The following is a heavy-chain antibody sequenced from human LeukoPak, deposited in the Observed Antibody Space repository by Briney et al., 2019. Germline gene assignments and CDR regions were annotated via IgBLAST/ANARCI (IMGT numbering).Heavy chain of an antibody. D-gene: IGHD2-15*01. CDR2: ICDSGDST. J-gene: IGHJ4*02. CDR3: AKGSATSCYSSVGY. Sequence: GGSLRLSCAASGFTFSSYAMSWVRQAPGKRLEWVSVICDSGDSTYYADSVKGRFTISRDNSKNTLYLQMNSLRAEDAAVYFCAKGSATSCYSSVGYWGQGTLVTVSS. CDR1: GFTFSSYA. V-gene: IGHV3-23*01.